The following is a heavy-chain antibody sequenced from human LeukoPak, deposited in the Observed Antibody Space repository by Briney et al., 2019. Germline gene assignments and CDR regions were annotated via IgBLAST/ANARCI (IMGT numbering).Heavy chain of an antibody. V-gene: IGHV4-34*01. Sequence: SETLSLTCAVYGGSFSGYYWSWIRQPPGKGLEWIGEINHSGSTNYNPSLKSRVIISVDTSKNQFSLKLSSVTAADTAVYYCARGITIFGVDYWGQGTLVTVSS. J-gene: IGHJ4*02. CDR1: GGSFSGYY. D-gene: IGHD3-3*01. CDR3: ARGITIFGVDY. CDR2: INHSGST.